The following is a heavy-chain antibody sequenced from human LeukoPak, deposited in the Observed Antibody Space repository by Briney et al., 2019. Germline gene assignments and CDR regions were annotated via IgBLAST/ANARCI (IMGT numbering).Heavy chain of an antibody. J-gene: IGHJ4*02. V-gene: IGHV3-23*01. CDR3: AKDGVGAPVGYFDY. D-gene: IGHD1-26*01. Sequence: GGSLRLSCAASGFTFSSYAMSWVRQAPGKVLEWVSSISGSGGSTYYADSVKGRFTISRDNSKNTLYLQMNSLRAEDTAVYYCAKDGVGAPVGYFDYWGQGTLVTVSS. CDR2: ISGSGGST. CDR1: GFTFSSYA.